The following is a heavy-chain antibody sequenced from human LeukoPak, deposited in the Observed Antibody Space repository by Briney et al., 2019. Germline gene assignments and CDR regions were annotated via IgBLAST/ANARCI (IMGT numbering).Heavy chain of an antibody. Sequence: SETLSLTCAVYGGSFSGYYWSWIRQPPGKGLEWIGEINHSGSTNYNPSLRSRVTISVDTSKNKFSLKLSSVTAADTAVYYCARGRITMVRGVITGSHWFDPWGQGTLVTVSS. CDR1: GGSFSGYY. V-gene: IGHV4-34*01. CDR2: INHSGST. J-gene: IGHJ5*02. D-gene: IGHD3-10*01. CDR3: ARGRITMVRGVITGSHWFDP.